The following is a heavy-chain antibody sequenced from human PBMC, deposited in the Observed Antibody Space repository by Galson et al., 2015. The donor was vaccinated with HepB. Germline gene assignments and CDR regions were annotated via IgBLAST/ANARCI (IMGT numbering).Heavy chain of an antibody. CDR2: MWYDGSNE. V-gene: IGHV3-33*01. CDR3: VRGRTTGSYYSHFDS. D-gene: IGHD1-26*01. J-gene: IGHJ4*02. CDR1: GFTFSTYG. Sequence: SLRLSCAASGFTFSTYGMHWVRQAPGKGLEWVAVMWYDGSNEYYADSVKGRFTISRDNSKNTLYLQMNSLRAEDTAVYYCVRGRTTGSYYSHFDSWGQGTLVTVSS.